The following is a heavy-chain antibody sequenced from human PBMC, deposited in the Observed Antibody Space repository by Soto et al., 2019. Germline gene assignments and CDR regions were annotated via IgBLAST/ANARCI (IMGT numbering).Heavy chain of an antibody. CDR3: ARTGRDFYGLDA. D-gene: IGHD1-1*01. CDR2: ISAAGDP. Sequence: EVHLVESGGGLVQPGGSLRLSCEASGFTFRNYDMHWVRQGTGKGLEWVSGISAAGDPDYADSVEGRFTISRENAQNSCFMQMNSLRVGDTGVYYSARTGRDFYGLDAWGQGTTVIVSS. J-gene: IGHJ6*02. V-gene: IGHV3-13*05. CDR1: GFTFRNYD.